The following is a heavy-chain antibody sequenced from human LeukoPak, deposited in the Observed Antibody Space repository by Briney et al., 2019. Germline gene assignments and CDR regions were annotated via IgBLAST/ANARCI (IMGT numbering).Heavy chain of an antibody. J-gene: IGHJ4*02. CDR3: ARDPPDELLLGSGDY. Sequence: ASVTVSCKASGGTFSSYAISWVRQAPGQGLEWMGGIIPIFGTANYAQKFQGRVTITADESTSTAYMELSSLRSEDTAVYYCARDPPDELLLGSGDYWGQGTLVTVSS. CDR1: GGTFSSYA. D-gene: IGHD2-2*01. CDR2: IIPIFGTA. V-gene: IGHV1-69*13.